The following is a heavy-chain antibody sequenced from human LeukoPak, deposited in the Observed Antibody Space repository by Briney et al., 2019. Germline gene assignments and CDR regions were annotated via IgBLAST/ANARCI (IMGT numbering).Heavy chain of an antibody. CDR2: IYHSGST. D-gene: IGHD3-22*01. V-gene: IGHV4-38-2*02. CDR3: ARVGYYYDIGRAPVDY. CDR1: GYSISSGYY. J-gene: IGHJ4*02. Sequence: SETLSLTCTVSGYSISSGYYWGWIRQPPGKGLEWIGSIYHSGSTYYNTSLKSRVTISVDTSKNQFSLKLSSVTAADTAVYYCARVGYYYDIGRAPVDYWGQGTLVTVSS.